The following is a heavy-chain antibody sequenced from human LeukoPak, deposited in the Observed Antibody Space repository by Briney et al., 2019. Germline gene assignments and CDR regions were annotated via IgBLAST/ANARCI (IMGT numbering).Heavy chain of an antibody. D-gene: IGHD2-2*01. Sequence: SQTLSLTCAISGDSVSRNSVTWNWIRQSPSRGLEWLGRTYYRSTWYNDYAVSVRGRITVNPDTSKNQFSLRLNSVTPEDTAVYYCARRLTQYDCFDPWGQGILVTVSS. CDR1: GDSVSRNSVT. V-gene: IGHV6-1*01. J-gene: IGHJ5*02. CDR3: ARRLTQYDCFDP. CDR2: TYYRSTWYN.